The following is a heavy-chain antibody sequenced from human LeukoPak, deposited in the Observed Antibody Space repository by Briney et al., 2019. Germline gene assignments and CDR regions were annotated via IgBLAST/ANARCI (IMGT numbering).Heavy chain of an antibody. J-gene: IGHJ5*02. V-gene: IGHV3-53*01. Sequence: TGGSLRLSCAASGFTVSSNHMSWVRQAPGKGLEWVSVIYSGGSTYYADSVKGRFTISRDDAKNTLYLQMNSLRAEDTAVYYCVRGGESTWSWGQGTLVTVSS. D-gene: IGHD2-15*01. CDR2: IYSGGST. CDR1: GFTVSSNH. CDR3: VRGGESTWS.